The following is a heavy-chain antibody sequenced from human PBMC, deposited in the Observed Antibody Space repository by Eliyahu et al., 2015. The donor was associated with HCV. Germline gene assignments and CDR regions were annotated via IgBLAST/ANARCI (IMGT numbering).Heavy chain of an antibody. D-gene: IGHD5-24*01. CDR2: IWYDGSNK. J-gene: IGHJ4*02. V-gene: IGHV3-33*01. CDR1: GFXXSNFG. Sequence: QVQLVESGGGVVQPGRSLRLSCAASGFXXSNFGMXWVRQAPGKGLGWVAVIWYDGSNKYYADSVKGRFTISRDNSKKTLYLQMNSLRAEDTAVYYCARDRQGWLQLEVMGTGAPDYWGQGSLVTVSS. CDR3: ARDRQGWLQLEVMGTGAPDY.